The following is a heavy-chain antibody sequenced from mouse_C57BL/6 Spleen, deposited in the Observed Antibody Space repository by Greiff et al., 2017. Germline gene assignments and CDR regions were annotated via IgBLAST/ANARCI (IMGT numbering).Heavy chain of an antibody. D-gene: IGHD1-1*01. V-gene: IGHV1-18*01. CDR1: GYTFTDYN. J-gene: IGHJ2*01. CDR3: ARSDFSSYDYFDY. Sequence: VQLKESGPELVKPGASVKIPCKASGYTFTDYNMDWVKQSHGKSLEWIGDINPNNGGTIYNQKFKGKATLTVDKSSSTAYMELRSLTSEDTAVYYCARSDFSSYDYFDYWGQGTTLTVSS. CDR2: INPNNGGT.